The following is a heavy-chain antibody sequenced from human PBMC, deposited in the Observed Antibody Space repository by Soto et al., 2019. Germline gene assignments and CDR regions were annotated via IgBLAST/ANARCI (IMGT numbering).Heavy chain of an antibody. Sequence: QVQLQQWGAGPLRPLETLSLTCGVSGGSFSGYYWAWIRLSPGKGLEWIGEINDRGSINYNPSLKSRVSISVHTSKNHYSLNLRSVTAADTAVYYCARESHDILTGPPWVWYFDLWGRGTLVTVSS. J-gene: IGHJ2*01. CDR1: GGSFSGYY. CDR2: INDRGSI. V-gene: IGHV4-34*01. CDR3: ARESHDILTGPPWVWYFDL. D-gene: IGHD3-9*01.